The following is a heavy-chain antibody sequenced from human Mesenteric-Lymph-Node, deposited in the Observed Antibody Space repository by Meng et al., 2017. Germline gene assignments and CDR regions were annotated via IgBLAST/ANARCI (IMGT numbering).Heavy chain of an antibody. CDR3: ARDHLIVAAAGTNSLGSDY. J-gene: IGHJ4*02. CDR2: INSDGSST. D-gene: IGHD6-13*01. CDR1: GFTFSSYW. Sequence: GESLKISCAASGFTFSSYWMHWVRQAPGKGLVWVSRINSDGSSTSYADSVKGRFTISRDNAKNTLYLQMNSLRAEDTAVYYCARDHLIVAAAGTNSLGSDYWGQGTLVTVSS. V-gene: IGHV3-74*01.